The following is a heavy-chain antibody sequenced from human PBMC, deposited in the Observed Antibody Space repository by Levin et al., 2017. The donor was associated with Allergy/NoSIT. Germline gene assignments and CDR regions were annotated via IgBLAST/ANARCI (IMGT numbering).Heavy chain of an antibody. J-gene: IGHJ4*02. D-gene: IGHD6-6*01. Sequence: GGSLRLSCAASGFTLSSYGMNWVRQAPGKGLEWVSYISSSSGTTNYADSVKGRFTISRDNARNSLYLQMNSLRVEDTAVYYCARGGAARPDYWGQGTLVTVSS. CDR2: ISSSSGTT. CDR1: GFTLSSYG. V-gene: IGHV3-48*01. CDR3: ARGGAARPDY.